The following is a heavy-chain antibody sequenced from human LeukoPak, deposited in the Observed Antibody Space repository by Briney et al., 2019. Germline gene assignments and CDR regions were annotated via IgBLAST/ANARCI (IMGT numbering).Heavy chain of an antibody. J-gene: IGHJ4*02. Sequence: PSETLSLTCTVSGGSISSYYWSWIRQPPGKGLEWIGYIYYSGSTNYNPSLKSRVTISVDTSTNQFSLKLSSVTAADTAVYYCARRGDYVWGSYRQHYFDYWGQGTLVTVSS. CDR3: ARRGDYVWGSYRQHYFDY. CDR1: GGSISSYY. D-gene: IGHD3-16*02. V-gene: IGHV4-59*08. CDR2: IYYSGST.